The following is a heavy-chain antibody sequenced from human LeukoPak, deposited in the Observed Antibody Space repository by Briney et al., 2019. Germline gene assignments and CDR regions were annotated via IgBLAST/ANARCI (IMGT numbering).Heavy chain of an antibody. CDR1: GFTFSSYG. J-gene: IGHJ4*02. Sequence: PGGSLRLSCAASGFTFSSYGMHWVRRAPGKGLEWVTFIRSDGSNKYYADSVKGRFTISRDNSKNTLYLQMNSLRAEDTAVYYCAKDVYSSSSGGFDYWGQGTLVTVSS. V-gene: IGHV3-30*02. CDR2: IRSDGSNK. D-gene: IGHD6-6*01. CDR3: AKDVYSSSSGGFDY.